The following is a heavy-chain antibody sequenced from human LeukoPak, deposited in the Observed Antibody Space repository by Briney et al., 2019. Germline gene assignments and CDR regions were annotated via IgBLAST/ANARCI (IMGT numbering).Heavy chain of an antibody. D-gene: IGHD6-19*01. J-gene: IGHJ5*02. CDR3: ARGLHSSGYNWFDP. Sequence: ASVKVSCKASGYTFTSYAMNWVRQAPGQGLGWMGWINTSTGNPTYAQGFTGRFVFSLDTSVSTAYLQISSLKAEDTAVYYCARGLHSSGYNWFDPWGQGTLVTVSS. CDR1: GYTFTSYA. V-gene: IGHV7-4-1*02. CDR2: INTSTGNP.